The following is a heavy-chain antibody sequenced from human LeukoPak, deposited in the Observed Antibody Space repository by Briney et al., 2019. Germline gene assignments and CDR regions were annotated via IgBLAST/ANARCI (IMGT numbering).Heavy chain of an antibody. CDR2: ISGYNGNT. V-gene: IGHV1-18*01. CDR1: GYTFTSYG. Sequence: GASVKVSCKASGYTFTSYGISWVRQAPGQGLEWMGWISGYNGNTNYAQKLQGRVTMTTDTPTGTAYMELRSLRSDDTAVYYCARARATKSGRYYYYYAMDVWGQGTTVTVSS. J-gene: IGHJ6*02. CDR3: ARARATKSGRYYYYYAMDV. D-gene: IGHD5-12*01.